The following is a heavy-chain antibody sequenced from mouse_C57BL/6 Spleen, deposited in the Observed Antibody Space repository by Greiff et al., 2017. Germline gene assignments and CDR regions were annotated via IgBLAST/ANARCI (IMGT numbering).Heavy chain of an antibody. CDR2: IRLKSDNYAT. CDR3: TGLYDGYYVLFDY. D-gene: IGHD2-3*01. Sequence: DVQLQESGGGLVQPGGSMKLSCVASGFTFSNYWMNWVRQSPEKGLEWVAQIRLKSDNYATHYAESVKGRFTISRDDSKSSVYLQMRNLRAEDTGIYYCTGLYDGYYVLFDYWGQGTTLTVSS. CDR1: GFTFSNYW. V-gene: IGHV6-3*01. J-gene: IGHJ2*01.